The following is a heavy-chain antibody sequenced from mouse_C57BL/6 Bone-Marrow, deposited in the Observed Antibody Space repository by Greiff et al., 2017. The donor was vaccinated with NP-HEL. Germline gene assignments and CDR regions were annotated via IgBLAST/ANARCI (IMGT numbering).Heavy chain of an antibody. CDR1: GYAFSSSW. CDR2: IYPGDGDT. J-gene: IGHJ1*03. V-gene: IGHV1-82*01. CDR3: ARRTYYSNYWYFYV. Sequence: QVQLQQSGPELVKPGASVKISCKASGYAFSSSWMNWVKQRPGKGLEWIGRIYPGDGDTNYIGKFKGKATLTADKSSSTAYMQLSSLTSEDSAFYFCARRTYYSNYWYFYVWGTGTTVTVSS. D-gene: IGHD2-5*01.